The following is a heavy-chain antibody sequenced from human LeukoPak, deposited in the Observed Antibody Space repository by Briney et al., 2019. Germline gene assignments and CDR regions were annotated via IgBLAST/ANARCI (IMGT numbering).Heavy chain of an antibody. J-gene: IGHJ1*01. CDR3: ARDPNGNYVGAFDFQR. D-gene: IGHD4-17*01. CDR2: ISGAGP. Sequence: PGGSLRLSCAASGFTFSNYGLTWVRQAPGRGVEWVSSISGAGPYYADSVRGRFSISRDNYKNTLYLQLNRLRVDDTAVYYCARDPNGNYVGAFDFQRWGQGTLVTVSS. V-gene: IGHV3-23*01. CDR1: GFTFSNYG.